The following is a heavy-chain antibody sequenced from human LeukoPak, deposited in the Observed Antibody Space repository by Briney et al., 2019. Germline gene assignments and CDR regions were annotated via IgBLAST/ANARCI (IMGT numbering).Heavy chain of an antibody. CDR2: IYHSGTT. V-gene: IGHV4-30-2*01. D-gene: IGHD3-10*01. J-gene: IGHJ4*02. CDR3: ARSYFGSGTFNGFDY. Sequence: SQTLSLTCAVSGGSISSGGYSWSWIRQPPGKGLEWIGEIYHSGTTNYNPSLKSRVTISLDKSRNQFSLNLNSVSAADTAVYYCARSYFGSGTFNGFDYWGQGTLVTVSS. CDR1: GGSISSGGYS.